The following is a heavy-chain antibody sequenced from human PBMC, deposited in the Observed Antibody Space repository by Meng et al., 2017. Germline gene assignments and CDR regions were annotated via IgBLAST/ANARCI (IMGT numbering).Heavy chain of an antibody. V-gene: IGHV1-8*03. J-gene: IGHJ5*02. CDR2: MNPNSGNT. CDR3: ARGYYGSGLFDP. D-gene: IGHD3-10*01. Sequence: QRQVVQHGAEVKKPGASVKVSCKASGYTFTSYDINWVRQATGQGLEWMGWMNPNSGNTGYAQKFQGRVTITRNTSISTAYMELSSLRSEDTAVYYCARGYYGSGLFDPWGQGTLVTVSS. CDR1: GYTFTSYD.